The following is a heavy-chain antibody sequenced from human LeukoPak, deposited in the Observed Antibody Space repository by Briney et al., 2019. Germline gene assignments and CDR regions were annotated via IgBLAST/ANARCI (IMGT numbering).Heavy chain of an antibody. CDR2: IRSKANSYAT. CDR1: GFTFSGSA. J-gene: IGHJ6*04. Sequence: PGGSLGLSCAASGFTFSGSAMHWVRQASGKGLEWVGRIRSKANSYATAYAASVKGRSTISRDDPKNTAYLQMNSLKTEDTAVYYCTRRTSSGWYDYYYGMDVWGKGTTVTVSS. CDR3: TRRTSSGWYDYYYGMDV. V-gene: IGHV3-73*01. D-gene: IGHD6-19*01.